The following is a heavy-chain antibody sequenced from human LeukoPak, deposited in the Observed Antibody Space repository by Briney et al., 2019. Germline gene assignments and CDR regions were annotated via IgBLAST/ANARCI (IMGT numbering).Heavy chain of an antibody. CDR3: AGEYCSSPSCRVDY. CDR2: INPNSGGT. J-gene: IGHJ4*02. V-gene: IGHV1-2*02. D-gene: IGHD2-2*01. CDR1: GYTFTGYY. Sequence: ASVKVSCKASGYTFTGYYMHWVRQAPGQGLEWMGWINPNSGGTNYAQKFQGRVTMTGDTSISTAYMELSRLRSDDTAVYYCAGEYCSSPSCRVDYWGQGTLVTVSS.